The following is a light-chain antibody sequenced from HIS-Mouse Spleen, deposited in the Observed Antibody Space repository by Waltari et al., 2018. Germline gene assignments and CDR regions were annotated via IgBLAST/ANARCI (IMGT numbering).Light chain of an antibody. CDR1: QGISNY. V-gene: IGKV1-33*01. CDR3: QQYDNLP. CDR2: DAS. Sequence: DIQLTQSPSFLSASVGDRVTITCRASQGISNYLNWYQQKPGKAPKLLIYDASNLETGVPSRFSGSGSGTDFTFTISSLQPEDIATYYCQQYDNLPFGGGTKVEIK. J-gene: IGKJ4*01.